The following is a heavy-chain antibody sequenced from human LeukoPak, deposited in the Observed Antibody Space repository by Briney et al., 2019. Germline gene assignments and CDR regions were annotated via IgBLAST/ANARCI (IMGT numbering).Heavy chain of an antibody. CDR3: ARVMEGKLAGSGSLVDP. V-gene: IGHV4-30-2*01. D-gene: IGHD3-10*01. J-gene: IGHJ5*02. Sequence: PSETLSLTCAVSGGSISSGGYSWSWIRQPPGKGLEWIGYIYHSGSTYYNPSLKSRVTISVDRSKNQFSLKLSSVTAADTAVYYCARVMEGKLAGSGSLVDPWGQGTLVTVSS. CDR2: IYHSGST. CDR1: GGSISSGGYS.